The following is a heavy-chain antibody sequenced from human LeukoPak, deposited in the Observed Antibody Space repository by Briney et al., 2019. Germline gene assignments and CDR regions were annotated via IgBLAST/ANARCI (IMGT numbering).Heavy chain of an antibody. Sequence: ASVKVSCKASGYTYTTDGISWVRQAPGQGLELMGWIDTYSGKTNYAQKFQGRVTMTSDTSTSTAYMELRSLRSDDTAVYYCARDRGIAEADSFDPWGQGTLVTVSS. D-gene: IGHD6-13*01. V-gene: IGHV1-18*01. CDR1: GYTYTTDG. CDR2: IDTYSGKT. J-gene: IGHJ5*02. CDR3: ARDRGIAEADSFDP.